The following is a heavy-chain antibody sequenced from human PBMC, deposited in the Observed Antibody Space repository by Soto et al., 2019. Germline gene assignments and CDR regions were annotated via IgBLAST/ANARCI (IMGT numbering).Heavy chain of an antibody. CDR1: GFIFSNYA. V-gene: IGHV3-30-3*01. J-gene: IGHJ4*02. CDR2: VSRDGNTK. CDR3: ARELTSGGELDS. D-gene: IGHD3-16*01. Sequence: QVQLVESGGDVVQPGRSLRLSCVASGFIFSNYAIQWVRQAPGKGLDWVAVVSRDGNTKYYADSVRGRFTISRDNSKNTVFLQINSLRREDTALYYCARELTSGGELDSWGQGTLVPVSP.